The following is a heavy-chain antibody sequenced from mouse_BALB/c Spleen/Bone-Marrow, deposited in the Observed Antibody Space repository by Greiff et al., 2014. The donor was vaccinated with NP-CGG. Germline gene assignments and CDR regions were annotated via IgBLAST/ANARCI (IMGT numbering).Heavy chain of an antibody. CDR2: IYPGDGDT. D-gene: IGHD2-4*01. V-gene: IGHV1-87*01. CDR3: ARGNYEGAMDY. J-gene: IGHJ4*01. CDR1: GYTFTGYW. Sequence: VQLQQSGAELARPGASVKLSCKASGYTFTGYWMQWVKQRPGQGLEWIGAIYPGDGDTRYTQKFKGKATLTAEKSSSSAYMQLSSLASGDSAVYYCARGNYEGAMDYWGQGTAVTVSS.